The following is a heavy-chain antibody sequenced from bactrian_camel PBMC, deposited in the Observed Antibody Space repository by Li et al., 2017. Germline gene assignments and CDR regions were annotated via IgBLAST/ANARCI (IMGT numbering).Heavy chain of an antibody. J-gene: IGHJ4*01. V-gene: IGHV3S55*01. CDR1: GYPTSPYGTYC. CDR2: IYTEGRP. D-gene: IGHD3*01. CDR3: AIGGSCGMVLWDY. Sequence: HVQLVESGGGSVEAGGSLRLSCRVSGYPTSPYGTYCLAWFRQAPGKEREGVAAIYTEGRPEYSASVRGRFTISKDNDKKYLFLQMNNLQPEDTAMYHCAIGGSCGMVLWDYWGHGTQVTVS.